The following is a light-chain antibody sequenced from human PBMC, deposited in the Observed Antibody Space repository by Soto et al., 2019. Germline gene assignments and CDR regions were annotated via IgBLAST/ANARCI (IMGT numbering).Light chain of an antibody. J-gene: IGKJ1*01. CDR3: QQYDNLPPWT. CDR1: QSVGTY. Sequence: EIVMTQSPATLSVSPGERATLSSKASQSVGTYLAWYQQKPGQAPRLLIYGASTRATGVPARFSGGGSGTEFTLTISSLQSEVFAIYHCQQYDNLPPWTFGQGTKVEIK. V-gene: IGKV3-15*01. CDR2: GAS.